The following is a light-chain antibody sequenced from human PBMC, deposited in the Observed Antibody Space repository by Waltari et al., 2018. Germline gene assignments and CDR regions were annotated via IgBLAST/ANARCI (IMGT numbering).Light chain of an antibody. Sequence: DIVMTQSPLSLSVSAVEPASISCRSSQSLLLSDGYNSLDWYLQKPGQSPQLLIYMASNRPSGVPDRFSGSGSGTDFTLKISGVEAEDVGVYYCMEARQTPTFGQGTKVEIK. CDR3: MEARQTPT. J-gene: IGKJ1*01. CDR1: QSLLLSDGYNS. CDR2: MAS. V-gene: IGKV2-28*01.